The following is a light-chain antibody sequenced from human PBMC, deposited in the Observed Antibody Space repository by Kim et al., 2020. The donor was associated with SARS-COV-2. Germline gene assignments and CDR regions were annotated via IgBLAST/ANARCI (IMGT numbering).Light chain of an antibody. Sequence: DIQMTQSPSSLFVSVGDRVTITCRASQGITNSIAWYQQKPGKVPQLLIYAASALQSGVPSRFSGSGSGTDFTLTISSLQPEDVATYYCQKYNSAPRTFEQGTKVDIK. CDR1: QGITNS. CDR3: QKYNSAPRT. J-gene: IGKJ1*01. CDR2: AAS. V-gene: IGKV1-27*01.